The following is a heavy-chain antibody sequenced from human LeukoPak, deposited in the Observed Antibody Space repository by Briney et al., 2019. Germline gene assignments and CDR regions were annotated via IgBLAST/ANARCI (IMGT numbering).Heavy chain of an antibody. CDR2: ISSSSSYI. CDR3: ARDRRPGGNSPFDY. Sequence: GRSLRLSCAASGFTFSSYSMNWVRQAPGKGLEWVSSISSSSSYIYYADSVKGRFTISRDNAKNSLYLQMNSLRAEDTALYYCARDRRPGGNSPFDYWGQGTLVTVSS. CDR1: GFTFSSYS. V-gene: IGHV3-21*04. J-gene: IGHJ4*02. D-gene: IGHD4-23*01.